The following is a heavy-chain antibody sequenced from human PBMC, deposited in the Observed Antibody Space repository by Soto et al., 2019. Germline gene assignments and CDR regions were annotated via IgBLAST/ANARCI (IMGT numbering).Heavy chain of an antibody. J-gene: IGHJ4*02. V-gene: IGHV3-23*01. CDR3: AKDRHYPRDYFHY. CDR2: VSANGQGI. CDR1: GFTFSTSA. D-gene: IGHD3-10*01. Sequence: GGSLRLSFASSGFTFSTSAISWLSQAPGKGLEWVSAVSANGQGIYYADSVRGRFTISRDNSKNTVFLHMDSLSAEDTAVYYCAKDRHYPRDYFHYWGQGTLVTVSS.